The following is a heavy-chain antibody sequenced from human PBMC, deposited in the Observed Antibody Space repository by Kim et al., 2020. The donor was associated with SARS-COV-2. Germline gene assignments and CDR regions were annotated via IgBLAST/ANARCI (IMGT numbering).Heavy chain of an antibody. CDR3: ARGGSAAGCKGTTVDCNNIDV. Sequence: SETLSLTCTVSGGSISSYYWSWIRQPPGKGLEWIGYIYYSGSTNYNPSLKSRVTISVDTSKNQFSLKLSSMTAADTAVYYCARGGSAAGCKGTTVDCNNIDVWGPGTTVSVSS. CDR1: GGSISSYY. D-gene: IGHD3-9*01. V-gene: IGHV4-59*08. J-gene: IGHJ6*02. CDR2: IYYSGST.